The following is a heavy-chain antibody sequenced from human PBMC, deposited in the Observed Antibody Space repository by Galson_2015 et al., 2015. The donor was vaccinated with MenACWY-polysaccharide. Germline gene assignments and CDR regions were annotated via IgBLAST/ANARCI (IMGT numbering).Heavy chain of an antibody. CDR2: IKKDGSDK. CDR1: GFSFSSYT. Sequence: SLRLSCAASGFSFSSYTLNWVRQAPGKGLERVAVIKKDGSDKYYVDSVKGRFAISRDNAKDSVFLQMNSLGVEDTAVYFCARNDPFTGHSDWYFDLCGRGTLVTVS. J-gene: IGHJ2*01. CDR3: ARNDPFTGHSDWYFDL. V-gene: IGHV3-7*01. D-gene: IGHD1-1*01.